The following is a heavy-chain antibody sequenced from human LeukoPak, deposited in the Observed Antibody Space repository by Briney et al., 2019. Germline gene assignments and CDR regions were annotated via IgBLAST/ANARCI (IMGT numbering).Heavy chain of an antibody. CDR1: GYTFTGYY. CDR2: INPNSGGT. V-gene: IGHV1-2*02. D-gene: IGHD2-2*02. CDR3: ARDLPYCSSTSCYRIGIYYYYYGMDV. Sequence: GASVKVSCKASGYTFTGYYMHWVRQAPGQGLEWMGWINPNSGGTNYAQKFQGRVTMTRDTSISTAYMELSRLRSDDTAVYYCARDLPYCSSTSCYRIGIYYYYYGMDVWGQGTTVTVSS. J-gene: IGHJ6*02.